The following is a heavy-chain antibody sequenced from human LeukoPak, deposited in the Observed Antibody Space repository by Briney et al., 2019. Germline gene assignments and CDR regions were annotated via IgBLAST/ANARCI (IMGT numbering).Heavy chain of an antibody. D-gene: IGHD4-17*01. V-gene: IGHV1-18*01. CDR3: ARVNDYGDYLYYMDV. Sequence: ASVKVSCKASGYTFTSYGISWVRQAPGQGLEWMGWISAYNGNTNYAQKLQGRVTMTTDTSTSTAYMELRSLRSDDTAVYYCARVNDYGDYLYYMDVWGKGTTVTVSS. CDR1: GYTFTSYG. CDR2: ISAYNGNT. J-gene: IGHJ6*03.